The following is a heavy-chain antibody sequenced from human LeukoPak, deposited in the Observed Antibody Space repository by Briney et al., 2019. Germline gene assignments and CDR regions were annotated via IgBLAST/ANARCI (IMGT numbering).Heavy chain of an antibody. CDR1: GFTFSSYG. Sequence: GGSLRLSCVASGFTFSSYGMHWVRQAPGKGLEWVAVIWYDGTNKYYADSVKGRFTISRDNSKNTLYLQMNSLRAEDTAVYYCARVGGTYYYDSSGYYAFDIWGQGTMVTVSS. J-gene: IGHJ3*02. CDR3: ARVGGTYYYDSSGYYAFDI. D-gene: IGHD3-22*01. CDR2: IWYDGTNK. V-gene: IGHV3-30*19.